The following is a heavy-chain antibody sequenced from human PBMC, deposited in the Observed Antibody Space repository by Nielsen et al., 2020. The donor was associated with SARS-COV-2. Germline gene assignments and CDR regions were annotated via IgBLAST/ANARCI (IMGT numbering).Heavy chain of an antibody. CDR2: INSDGSST. CDR3: AKDLAPVYSYGPSFDY. V-gene: IGHV3-74*01. CDR1: GFTFSSYW. J-gene: IGHJ4*02. Sequence: GESLKISCAASGFTFSSYWMHWVRQAPGKGLVWVSRINSDGSSTNYADSVMGRFTISRDNAKNSLYLQMNSLRAEDTALYYCAKDLAPVYSYGPSFDYWGQGTLVTVSS. D-gene: IGHD5-18*01.